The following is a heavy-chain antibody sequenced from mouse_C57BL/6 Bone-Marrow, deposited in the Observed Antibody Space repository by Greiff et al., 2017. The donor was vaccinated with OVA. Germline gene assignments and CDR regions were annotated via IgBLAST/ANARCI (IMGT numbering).Heavy chain of an antibody. J-gene: IGHJ2*01. V-gene: IGHV1-50*01. CDR2: IDPSDSYT. CDR1: GYTFTSYW. CDR3: ARRRQPFFDY. Sequence: VQLQQPGAELVKPGASVKLSCKASGYTFTSYWMQWVKQRPGQGLEWIGEIDPSDSYTNYNQKFKGKATLTVDTSSSTAYMQLSSLTSEDSAVYYCARRRQPFFDYWGQGTTLTVSS. D-gene: IGHD3-2*01.